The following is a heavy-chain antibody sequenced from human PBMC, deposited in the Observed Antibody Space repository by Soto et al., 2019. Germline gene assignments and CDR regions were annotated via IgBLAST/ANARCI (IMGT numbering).Heavy chain of an antibody. D-gene: IGHD6-13*01. CDR3: ARGFSAGKGSPPDF. Sequence: ASVKVSCKASGYPFTAYAIHWVRQAPGQGLEWMGWINTGNGDTEHSRKFQGRLTITRDTSASTVYMDLSSLRSEDTAVYYCARGFSAGKGSPPDFWGQGSLVTVSS. V-gene: IGHV1-3*04. CDR2: INTGNGDT. CDR1: GYPFTAYA. J-gene: IGHJ4*02.